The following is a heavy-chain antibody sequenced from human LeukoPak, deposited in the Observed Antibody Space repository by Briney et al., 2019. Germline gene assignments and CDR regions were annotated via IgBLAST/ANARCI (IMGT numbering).Heavy chain of an antibody. CDR2: HKGGST. J-gene: IGHJ4*02. D-gene: IGHD6-19*01. CDR3: ARVYSSDWYIDY. CDR1: GGSFSNYC. Sequence: SETLSLTCTVSGGSFSNYCWTWIRQPPGKTLEWIGCHKGGSTHYNPSLRSRVTISVDTSKSQFSLKLSSVTAPDTAVYYCARVYSSDWYIDYWGQGTLVTVSS. V-gene: IGHV4-59*01.